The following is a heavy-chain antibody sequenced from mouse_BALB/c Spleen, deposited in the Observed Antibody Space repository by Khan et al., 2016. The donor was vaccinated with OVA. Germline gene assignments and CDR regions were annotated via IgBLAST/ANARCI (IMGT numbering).Heavy chain of an antibody. CDR2: ISTYYGNT. J-gene: IGHJ2*01. D-gene: IGHD2-10*01. Sequence: QVQLKESGPELVRPGVSVKISCTGSGYTFTDYAMYWVKQSHAKSLEWIGLISTYYGNTNYNQMFKGKDTMTVDKSSSTAYMELARLTSEDSAIYDGARPAYYGNYDYWGQGTTLTVSS. CDR1: GYTFTDYA. CDR3: ARPAYYGNYDY. V-gene: IGHV1S137*01.